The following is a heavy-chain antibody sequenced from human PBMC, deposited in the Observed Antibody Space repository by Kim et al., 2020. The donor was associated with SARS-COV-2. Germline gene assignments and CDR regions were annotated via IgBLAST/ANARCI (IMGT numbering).Heavy chain of an antibody. CDR2: ISYDGSNK. D-gene: IGHD6-13*01. J-gene: IGHJ4*02. CDR3: AKGWAAAGTTEVDY. Sequence: GGSLRLSCAASGFTFSSYGMHWVRQAPGKGLEWVAVISYDGSNKYYADSVKGRFTISRDNSKNTLYLQMNSLRAEDTAVYYCAKGWAAAGTTEVDYWGQGTLVTVSS. V-gene: IGHV3-30*18. CDR1: GFTFSSYG.